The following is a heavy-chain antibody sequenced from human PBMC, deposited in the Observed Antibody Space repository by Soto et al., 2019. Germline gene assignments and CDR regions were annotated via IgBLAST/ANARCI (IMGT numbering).Heavy chain of an antibody. CDR2: IYSTENT. V-gene: IGHV4-39*01. Sequence: SEALSVPCTVSGGSVSSNSYSWCCIRLSPGKGMEWIGTIYSTENTYYNPSLLGRVTISVDTSMNEFSLGLRSVTAADTAVYYCARLIRNKYCGMDVWGPGTTVNVS. D-gene: IGHD2-21*01. J-gene: IGHJ6*02. CDR1: GGSVSSNSYS. CDR3: ARLIRNKYCGMDV.